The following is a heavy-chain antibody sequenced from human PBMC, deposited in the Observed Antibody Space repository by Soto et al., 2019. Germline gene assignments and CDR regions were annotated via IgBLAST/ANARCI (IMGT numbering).Heavy chain of an antibody. D-gene: IGHD6-13*01. V-gene: IGHV3-30-3*01. Sequence: GGSLRLSCAASGFTFSSYAMHWVRQAPGKGLEWVAVISYDGSNKYYADSVKGRFTISRDNSKNTLYLQMNSLRAEDTAVYYCARDRSSSWYGGCYYGMDVWGQGTTVTVSS. J-gene: IGHJ6*02. CDR1: GFTFSSYA. CDR3: ARDRSSSWYGGCYYGMDV. CDR2: ISYDGSNK.